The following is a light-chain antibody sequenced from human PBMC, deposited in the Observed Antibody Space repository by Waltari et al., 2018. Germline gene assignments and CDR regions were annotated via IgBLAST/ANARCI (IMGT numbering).Light chain of an antibody. J-gene: IGKJ1*01. CDR2: VAS. Sequence: EIVLTQSPGTLYLSPGERAILSCRASQSVGNLLAWYQHRPGQAPRLLVDVASNRASGSPARFSGSGSGTDFVLTISSLEPEDFAVYYCQQRFNWPTFGQGTKVQFK. CDR3: QQRFNWPT. V-gene: IGKV3-11*01. CDR1: QSVGNL.